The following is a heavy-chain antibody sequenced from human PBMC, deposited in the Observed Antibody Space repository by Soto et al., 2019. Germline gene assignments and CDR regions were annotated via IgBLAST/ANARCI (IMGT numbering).Heavy chain of an antibody. CDR3: ARDKVSSILAYCGGDCYSWVDYYYGMDV. J-gene: IGHJ6*02. CDR1: GFTFSSYS. CDR2: ISSSSSYI. V-gene: IGHV3-21*01. D-gene: IGHD2-21*02. Sequence: PGGSLRLSCAASGFTFSSYSMNWVRQAPGKGLEWVSSISSSSSYIYYADSVKGRFTISRDNAKNSLYLQMNSLRAEDTAVYYCARDKVSSILAYCGGDCYSWVDYYYGMDVWGQGTTVTVSS.